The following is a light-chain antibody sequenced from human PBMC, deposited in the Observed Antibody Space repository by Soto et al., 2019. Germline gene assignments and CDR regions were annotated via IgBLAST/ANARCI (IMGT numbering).Light chain of an antibody. Sequence: DIQMTQSPSSLSASVGDRVIITCRASQTITTYLNWYQQKPGKTPQLLIYGASTLQSGVPSRFTGSGSGTDFTLTISSLQPEDFATYHCQHAHSTPWTFGQGTKVEIK. V-gene: IGKV1-39*01. CDR3: QHAHSTPWT. CDR1: QTITTY. CDR2: GAS. J-gene: IGKJ1*01.